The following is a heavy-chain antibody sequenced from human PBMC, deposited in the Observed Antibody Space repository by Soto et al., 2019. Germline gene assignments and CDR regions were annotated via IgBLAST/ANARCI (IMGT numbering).Heavy chain of an antibody. CDR2: IYYTGIT. CDR3: AGGNSSWFEY. Sequence: QVQLQESGPGLVKPSQTLSLTCTVSGGSISRDGYSWTWIRQHPGKGLEWIGYIYYTGITHYTPSLKSRVTISIDTSNNQCSLTVNSVTAADTAVYYCAGGNSSWFEYWGQGTRVTVSS. J-gene: IGHJ4*02. CDR1: GGSISRDGYS. D-gene: IGHD6-13*01. V-gene: IGHV4-31*03.